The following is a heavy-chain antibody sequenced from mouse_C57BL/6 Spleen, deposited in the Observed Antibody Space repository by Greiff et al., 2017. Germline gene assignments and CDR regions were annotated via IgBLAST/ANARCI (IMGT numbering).Heavy chain of an antibody. CDR3: TRWEGLLRDWFAY. CDR2: IDPETGGT. Sequence: SGAELVRPGASVTLSCKASGYTFTDYEMHWVKQTPVHGLEWIGAIDPETGGTAYNQKFKGKAILTADKSSSTAYMELRSLSSEDSAVYYCTRWEGLLRDWFAYWGQGTLVTVSA. CDR1: GYTFTDYE. D-gene: IGHD1-1*01. J-gene: IGHJ3*01. V-gene: IGHV1-15*01.